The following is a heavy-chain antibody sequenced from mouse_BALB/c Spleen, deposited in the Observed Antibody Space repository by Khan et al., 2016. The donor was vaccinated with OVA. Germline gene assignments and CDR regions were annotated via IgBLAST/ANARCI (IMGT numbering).Heavy chain of an antibody. Sequence: QVQLKESGPGLVQPSQSLSITCTVSGFSLTTYGVHWVRQSPGKGLEWLGLIWSGGNTDYNAAFIPRLSISKDNSKSQVFFKMNSLQADDTAIYYCARNSYRYDFTYWGQGTLVTVSA. CDR3: ARNSYRYDFTY. J-gene: IGHJ3*01. V-gene: IGHV2-4-1*01. CDR1: GFSLTTYG. D-gene: IGHD2-14*01. CDR2: IWSGGNT.